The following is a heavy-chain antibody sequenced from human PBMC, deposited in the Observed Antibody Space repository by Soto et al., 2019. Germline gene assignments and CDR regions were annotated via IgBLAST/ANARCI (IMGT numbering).Heavy chain of an antibody. CDR2: MNPNSGNT. CDR1: GYTFTSYD. V-gene: IGHV1-8*01. CDR3: ARVKSSSSWYIRLAAFDI. Sequence: GASVKVSCKASGYTFTSYDINWVRQATGQRLEWMGWMNPNSGNTGYAQKFQGRVTMTRNTSISTAYMELSSLRSEDTAVYYCARVKSSSSWYIRLAAFDIWGQGTMVTVSS. D-gene: IGHD6-13*01. J-gene: IGHJ3*02.